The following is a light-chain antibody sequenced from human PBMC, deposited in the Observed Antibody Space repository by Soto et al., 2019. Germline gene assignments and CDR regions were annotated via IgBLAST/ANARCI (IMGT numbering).Light chain of an antibody. CDR2: GAS. Sequence: VLTQSPITLSLSPGERATLSCRSSQSVSSSYLAWYQQKPGQAPRLLIYGASSRATGIPDRFSGSGSGTDFTLTISRLEPEDFAVYYCQQYGSSPWITFGQGRLLEVK. J-gene: IGKJ5*01. CDR1: QSVSSSY. CDR3: QQYGSSPWIT. V-gene: IGKV3-20*01.